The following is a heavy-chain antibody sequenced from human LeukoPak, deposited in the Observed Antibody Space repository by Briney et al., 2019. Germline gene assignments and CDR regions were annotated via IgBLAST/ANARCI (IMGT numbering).Heavy chain of an antibody. V-gene: IGHV3-66*02. CDR2: IYSGGST. CDR3: ARDFDSYNWFDP. Sequence: GGSLRLSCAASGFTFSSYSMNWVRQAPGKGLEWVSVIYSGGSTYYADSVKGRFTISRDNSKNTLYLQMNSLRAEDTAVYYCARDFDSYNWFDPWGQGTLVTVSS. D-gene: IGHD3-3*01. J-gene: IGHJ5*02. CDR1: GFTFSSYS.